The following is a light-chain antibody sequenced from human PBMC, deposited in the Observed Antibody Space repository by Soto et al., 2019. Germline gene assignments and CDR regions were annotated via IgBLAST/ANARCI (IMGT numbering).Light chain of an antibody. CDR1: QSVSSTY. V-gene: IGKV3-20*01. CDR3: QQYSALPLT. Sequence: EIPLTPSPGTLSLSPGDSAILSWRASQSVSSTYLAWYQQRPGQAPRLLIFAASSRATGIPDRFSGSGSGTDFTLTISRLEPDDFGVYFCQQYSALPLTFGQGTRLEI. CDR2: AAS. J-gene: IGKJ5*01.